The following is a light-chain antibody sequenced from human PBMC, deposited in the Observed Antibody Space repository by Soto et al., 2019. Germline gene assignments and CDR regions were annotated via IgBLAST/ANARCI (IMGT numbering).Light chain of an antibody. CDR2: WAT. CDR3: QQDYTNSWS. CDR1: QSVLYSPNNKNY. J-gene: IGKJ1*01. V-gene: IGKV4-1*01. Sequence: IVMTQSPDSLAVSLGERATINCKSSQSVLYSPNNKNYLAWYQHKPGQPPKMLIYWATIRESGVPDRLSGSGSGTDFTLTISSLPSEEAAVYSCQQDYTNSWSFGQRTKVEIK.